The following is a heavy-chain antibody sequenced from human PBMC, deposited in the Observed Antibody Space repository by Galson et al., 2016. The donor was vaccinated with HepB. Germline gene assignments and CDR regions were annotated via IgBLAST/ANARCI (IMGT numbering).Heavy chain of an antibody. Sequence: SLRLSCAASGFTLSSYWMSWVRQAPGKGLEWVANIKQDGRVEYYVDSVKGRFTISRDNAKNSLYLQMNSLRAEDTAVYYCARRRGSGSHDYWGQGTLVTVSS. V-gene: IGHV3-7*05. CDR3: ARRRGSGSHDY. CDR1: GFTLSSYW. J-gene: IGHJ4*02. CDR2: IKQDGRVE. D-gene: IGHD3-10*01.